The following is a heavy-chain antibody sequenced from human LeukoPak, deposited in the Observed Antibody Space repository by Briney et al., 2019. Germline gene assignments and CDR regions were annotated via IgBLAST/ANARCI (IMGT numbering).Heavy chain of an antibody. Sequence: GGSLRLSCAASGFSFSSYAMHWVRQAPGKGLEWVAVISYDGSNEYYPDSVKGRFTISRDNSKNTLYLQMNGLRAEDTAVYYCARDSSGSYNWFDPWGQGTLVTVSS. CDR3: ARDSSGSYNWFDP. CDR1: GFSFSSYA. J-gene: IGHJ5*02. D-gene: IGHD6-19*01. CDR2: ISYDGSNE. V-gene: IGHV3-30*04.